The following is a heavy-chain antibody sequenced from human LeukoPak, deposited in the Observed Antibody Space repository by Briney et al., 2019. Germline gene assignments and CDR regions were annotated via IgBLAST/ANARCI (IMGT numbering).Heavy chain of an antibody. CDR2: INSNGGRT. J-gene: IGHJ4*02. CDR1: GFTFKKYA. Sequence: GGSLRLSCSASGFTFKKYAMHWVRQAPGKGLEYVSAINSNGGRTYYADSVKGRFTISRDNAKNSLYLQMNSLRAEDTAVYYCARWSFDYWGQGTLVTVSS. V-gene: IGHV3-64*04. CDR3: ARWSFDY. D-gene: IGHD6-13*01.